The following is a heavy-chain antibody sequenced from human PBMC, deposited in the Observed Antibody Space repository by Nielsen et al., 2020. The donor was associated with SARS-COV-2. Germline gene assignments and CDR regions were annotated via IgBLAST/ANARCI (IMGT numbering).Heavy chain of an antibody. CDR1: GGSISGGGYY. Sequence: SETLSLTCTVSGGSISGGGYYWTWIRQHPGPGQEWIGNISYSGSTYYNPSLKSRVTISVDTSKNHFSLKLSSVTAADTAVYYCAREDVAGYFDYWGQGTLVTVSS. V-gene: IGHV4-31*03. CDR3: AREDVAGYFDY. D-gene: IGHD6-19*01. CDR2: ISYSGST. J-gene: IGHJ4*02.